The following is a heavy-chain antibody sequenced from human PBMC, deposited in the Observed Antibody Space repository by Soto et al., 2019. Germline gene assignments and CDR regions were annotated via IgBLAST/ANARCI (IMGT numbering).Heavy chain of an antibody. V-gene: IGHV3-49*03. D-gene: IGHD3-3*01. CDR3: SRKVTLSGVVLPTHWFDS. CDR1: GFRFGDYG. Sequence: VQLVESGGGLVQPGRSLRLSCATSGFRFGDYGMSWFRQAPGQGLEWVGFISTEPHGAATQYAASVKGRFTITRDDSKRIVDLQMSSLKTEDTAIYYCSRKVTLSGVVLPTHWFDSWGQGALVTVSS. J-gene: IGHJ5*01. CDR2: ISTEPHGAAT.